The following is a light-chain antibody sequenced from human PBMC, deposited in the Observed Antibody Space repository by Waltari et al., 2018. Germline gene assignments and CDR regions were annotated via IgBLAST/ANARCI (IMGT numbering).Light chain of an antibody. CDR1: QSVGIN. Sequence: EIVMTQSPATLSVSPGERATPSCRARQSVGINLAWYQHKPGQVPRLFIYGASTRATGFPARFSGSGSGTEFTLTISSLQSEDFAVYYCHQYNNWPRTFGQGTKVEIK. V-gene: IGKV3-15*01. J-gene: IGKJ1*01. CDR3: HQYNNWPRT. CDR2: GAS.